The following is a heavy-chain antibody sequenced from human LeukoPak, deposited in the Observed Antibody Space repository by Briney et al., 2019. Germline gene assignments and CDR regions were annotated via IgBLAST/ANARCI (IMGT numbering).Heavy chain of an antibody. CDR2: INPSGGST. CDR3: ARGGPVAALDY. V-gene: IGHV1-46*01. J-gene: IGHJ4*02. Sequence: ASVKVSCKASGYTFTSYYMHWVRQAPGQGLEWMGIINPSGGSTSYAQKFQGRVTMTRDMSTSTVYMERSSLRSEDTAVYYCARGGPVAALDYWGQGTLVTVSS. CDR1: GYTFTSYY. D-gene: IGHD6-19*01.